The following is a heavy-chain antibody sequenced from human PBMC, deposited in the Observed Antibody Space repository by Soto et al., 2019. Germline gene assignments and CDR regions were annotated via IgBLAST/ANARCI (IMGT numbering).Heavy chain of an antibody. CDR2: ISGSGGST. D-gene: IGHD4-17*01. V-gene: IGHV3-23*01. CDR1: GFTFSSYA. Sequence: GGSLRLSCAASGFTFSSYAMSWVRQAPGKGLEWVSGISGSGGSTHYADSVQGRFTISRDNSKNTLYLQMNSLRAEDTAVYYCAKDPSLRCFDYWGQGTLVTVSS. J-gene: IGHJ4*02. CDR3: AKDPSLRCFDY.